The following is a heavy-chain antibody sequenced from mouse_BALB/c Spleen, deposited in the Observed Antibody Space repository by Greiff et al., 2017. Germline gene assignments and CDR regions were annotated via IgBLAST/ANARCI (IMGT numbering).Heavy chain of an antibody. V-gene: IGHV1S81*02. J-gene: IGHJ3*01. CDR1: GYTFTSYY. CDR3: TRLWFAY. Sequence: VQLQESGAELVKPGASVKLSCKASGYTFTSYYMYWVKQRPGQGLEWIGEINPSNGGTNFNEKFKSKATLTVDKSSSTAYMQLSSLTSEDSAVYYCTRLWFAYWGQGTLVTVSA. CDR2: INPSNGGT.